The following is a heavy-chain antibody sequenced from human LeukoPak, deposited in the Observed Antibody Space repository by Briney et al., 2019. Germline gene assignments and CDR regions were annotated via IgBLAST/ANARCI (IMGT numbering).Heavy chain of an antibody. V-gene: IGHV3-21*01. D-gene: IGHD6-19*01. CDR1: GFTFSAYS. J-gene: IGHJ4*02. CDR3: ARGEDTGYSSGPEGY. CDR2: ISSSGSDI. Sequence: PGGSLRLSCAASGFTFSAYSMNWVRQAPGKGLEWVSSISSSGSDIYYADSVKGRFTISRDNAKNSLYLQMNSLRAEDTAVYYCARGEDTGYSSGPEGYWGQGTLVTVSS.